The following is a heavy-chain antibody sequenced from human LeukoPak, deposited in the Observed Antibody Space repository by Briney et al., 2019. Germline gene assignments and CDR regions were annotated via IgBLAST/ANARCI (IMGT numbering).Heavy chain of an antibody. Sequence: GGSLRLSCAASGFTFSSYGMSWVRQAPGKGLEWVSAMSDTGDYTYYADSVKGRFTISRDNANHTLYLQMNSLRAEDTAIYYCARVINFYYYMDVWGKGTTVTISS. CDR3: ARVINFYYYMDV. CDR2: MSDTGDYT. V-gene: IGHV3-23*01. CDR1: GFTFSSYG. J-gene: IGHJ6*03. D-gene: IGHD2/OR15-2a*01.